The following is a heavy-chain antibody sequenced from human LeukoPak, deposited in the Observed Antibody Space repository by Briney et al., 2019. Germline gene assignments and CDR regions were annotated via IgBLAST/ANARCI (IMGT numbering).Heavy chain of an antibody. CDR3: ARVGGTRYYYYYGMDV. CDR1: GFTFSSYW. J-gene: IGHJ6*02. V-gene: IGHV3-7*01. CDR2: IKQDGSEK. Sequence: PGGALRLSCAASGFTFSSYWMSWVRQAPGKGLEWVANIKQDGSEKYYVDSVKGRFTISRDNAKTSLYLQMNSLRAEDTAVYYCARVGGTRYYYYYGMDVWGQGTTVTVSS. D-gene: IGHD1-7*01.